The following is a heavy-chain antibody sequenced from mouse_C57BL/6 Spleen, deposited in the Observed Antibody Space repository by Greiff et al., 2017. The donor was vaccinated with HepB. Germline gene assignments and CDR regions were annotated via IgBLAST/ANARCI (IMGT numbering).Heavy chain of an antibody. V-gene: IGHV14-2*01. CDR3: ARGPTVDATRYYDV. J-gene: IGHJ1*03. CDR1: GFNIKDYY. Sequence: EVQLQQSGAELVKPGASVTLSCTASGFNIKDYYMHWVKQRTEQGLEWIGRIDPEDGETKYAPKFQGKATITADTSSNTAHLQLSSLTSEDTAVYYGARGPTVDATRYYDVWGTGTTVTVSA. CDR2: IDPEDGET. D-gene: IGHD1-1*01.